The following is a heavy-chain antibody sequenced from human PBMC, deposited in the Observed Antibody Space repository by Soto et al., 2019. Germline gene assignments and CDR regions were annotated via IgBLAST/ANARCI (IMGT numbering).Heavy chain of an antibody. J-gene: IGHJ4*02. V-gene: IGHV3-9*01. CDR3: AKATTLAVAGTDFDY. CDR1: GFTFDDYA. Sequence: GGSLRLSCAASGFTFDDYAMHWVRQAPGKGLEWVSGISWNSGTIGYADSVKGRFTISRDNAKNSLYLQMNSLRAEDTALYYCAKATTLAVAGTDFDYWGQGTLVTVSS. CDR2: ISWNSGTI. D-gene: IGHD6-19*01.